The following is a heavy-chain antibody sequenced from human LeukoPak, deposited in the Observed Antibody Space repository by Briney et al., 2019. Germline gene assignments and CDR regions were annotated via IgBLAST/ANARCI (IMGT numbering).Heavy chain of an antibody. J-gene: IGHJ6*03. Sequence: SETLSLTCAVYGGSFSGYYWSWIRQPAGKGLEWIGRIYTSGSTIYNPSLKSRITISLDTSKNQFSLKLSSVTAADSAVYYCARANDDYYYYYMDVWGKGTTVTVSS. V-gene: IGHV4-59*10. D-gene: IGHD1-1*01. CDR1: GGSFSGYY. CDR2: IYTSGST. CDR3: ARANDDYYYYYMDV.